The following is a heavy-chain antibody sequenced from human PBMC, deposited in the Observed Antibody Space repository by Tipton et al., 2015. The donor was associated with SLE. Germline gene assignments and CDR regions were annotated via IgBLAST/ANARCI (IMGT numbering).Heavy chain of an antibody. Sequence: SLRLSCAASGSTFSRYWMHWVRQAPGKGVVWVSHVRSDGTTRSYVDSVKGRFTISRDNAKNTVYLQMDSLRAEDTAVYYCATGSAYAFDMWGQGTMVTVSS. V-gene: IGHV3-74*01. J-gene: IGHJ3*02. CDR2: VRSDGTTR. CDR1: GSTFSRYW. CDR3: ATGSAYAFDM.